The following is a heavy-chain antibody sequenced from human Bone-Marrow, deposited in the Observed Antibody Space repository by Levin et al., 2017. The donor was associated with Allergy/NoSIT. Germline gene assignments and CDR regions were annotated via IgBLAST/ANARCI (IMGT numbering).Heavy chain of an antibody. V-gene: IGHV4-39*01. CDR3: ARNYYDSSGYLRDFDY. D-gene: IGHD3-22*01. CDR2: IYYSGST. CDR1: GGSISSSSYY. J-gene: IGHJ4*02. Sequence: SETLSLTCTVSGGSISSSSYYWGWIRQPPGKGLEWIGSIYYSGSTYYNPSLKSRVTISVDTSKNQFSLKLSSVTAADTAVYYCARNYYDSSGYLRDFDYWGQGTLVTVSS.